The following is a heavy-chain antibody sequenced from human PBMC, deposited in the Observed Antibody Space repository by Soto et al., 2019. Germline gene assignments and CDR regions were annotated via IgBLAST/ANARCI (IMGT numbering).Heavy chain of an antibody. Sequence: EVQLVESGGGLVQPGGSRGPSCAPPGFPFRIYWMHGARQAPGKGLVWVSRINSDGSSTSYADSVKGRFTISRDNAKNTLYLQMNSLRAEDTAVYYCARDRVTMIVVNGMDVWGQGTTVTVSS. CDR2: INSDGSST. CDR3: ARDRVTMIVVNGMDV. CDR1: GFPFRIYW. J-gene: IGHJ6*02. D-gene: IGHD3-22*01. V-gene: IGHV3-74*01.